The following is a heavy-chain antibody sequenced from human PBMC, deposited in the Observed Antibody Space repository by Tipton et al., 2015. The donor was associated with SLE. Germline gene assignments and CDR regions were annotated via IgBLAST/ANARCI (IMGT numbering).Heavy chain of an antibody. Sequence: TLSLTCTVSGDSFSNHFWSWIRQPPGKGLEWIGYMYRSGTTKYNPSLKSRVTISVDRSKNQFSLKLTSVTAADTAVYYCARGPPFMEWERNWFDPWGQGTQVTVSS. CDR1: GDSFSNHF. J-gene: IGHJ5*02. CDR3: ARGPPFMEWERNWFDP. D-gene: IGHD3-3*02. V-gene: IGHV4-59*11. CDR2: MYRSGTT.